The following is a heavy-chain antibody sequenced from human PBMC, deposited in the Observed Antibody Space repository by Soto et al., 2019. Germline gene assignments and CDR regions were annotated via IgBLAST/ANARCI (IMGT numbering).Heavy chain of an antibody. V-gene: IGHV3-23*01. J-gene: IGHJ4*02. CDR1: GFTFSSYA. CDR2: ISGSGGST. CDR3: AKGFENRPQTYFDF. Sequence: EVQLLESGGGLVQPGGSLRLSCAASGFTFSSYAMSWVRQAPGKGLEWVSGISGSGGSTYYADSVKGRFTISRDKSKNTLYLQMNSLRAEDTAVYYCAKGFENRPQTYFDFWGQGTLVTVSS.